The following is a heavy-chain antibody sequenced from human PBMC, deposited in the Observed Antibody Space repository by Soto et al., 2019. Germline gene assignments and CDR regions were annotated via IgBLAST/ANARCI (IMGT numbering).Heavy chain of an antibody. D-gene: IGHD4-17*01. CDR2: IIPILGIA. CDR1: GGTFSSYT. V-gene: IGHV1-69*04. Sequence: GASVKVSCKASGGTFSSYTISWVRQAPGQGLEWMGRIIPILGIANYAQKFQGRVTITADKSTSTVYLEMDSLRAEDTALYYCARDVDADFRTDFDYWGRGTLVTVSS. CDR3: ARDVDADFRTDFDY. J-gene: IGHJ4*02.